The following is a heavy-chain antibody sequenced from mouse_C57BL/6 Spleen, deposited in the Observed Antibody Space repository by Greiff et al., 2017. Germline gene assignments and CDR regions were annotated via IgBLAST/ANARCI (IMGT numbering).Heavy chain of an antibody. CDR3: ASTVVPNWFAY. J-gene: IGHJ3*01. V-gene: IGHV1-4*01. D-gene: IGHD1-1*01. CDR2: INPSSGYT. Sequence: VQLQQSGAELARPGASVKMSCKASGYTFTSYTMHWVKQRPGQGLEWIGYINPSSGYTKYNQKFKDKATLTADKSSSTAYMQLSSLTSEDSAVYYCASTVVPNWFAYWGQGTLVTVSA. CDR1: GYTFTSYT.